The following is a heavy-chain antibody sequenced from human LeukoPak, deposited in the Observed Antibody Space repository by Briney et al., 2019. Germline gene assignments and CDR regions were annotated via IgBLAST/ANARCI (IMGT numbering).Heavy chain of an antibody. V-gene: IGHV3-23*01. Sequence: GGSLRLSCAASGFTFSSYVMSWVRQAPGKGLEWVSSISNSGGSTYYADSVKGRFTISRDNSKNTLYLQMNSLRAEDTAVYYCAKDLNRGLPDYWGQGTLVTVSS. CDR2: ISNSGGST. D-gene: IGHD2-21*01. CDR3: AKDLNRGLPDY. J-gene: IGHJ4*02. CDR1: GFTFSSYV.